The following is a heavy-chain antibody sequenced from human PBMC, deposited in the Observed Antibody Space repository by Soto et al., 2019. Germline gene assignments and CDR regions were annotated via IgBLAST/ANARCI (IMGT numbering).Heavy chain of an antibody. CDR1: GGTFNNYA. D-gene: IGHD6-13*01. J-gene: IGHJ6*02. CDR3: ARVIVGPLVLHYYYYGMDV. CDR2: IIPMFGTP. V-gene: IGHV1-69*13. Sequence: ASVKVSCKTSGGTFNNYAISWVRQAPGQGLEWMGGIIPMFGTPNYAQKFQDRVTITADESTNTAYMELSSLRSEDTAVYYCARVIVGPLVLHYYYYGMDVWGQGTTVTVSS.